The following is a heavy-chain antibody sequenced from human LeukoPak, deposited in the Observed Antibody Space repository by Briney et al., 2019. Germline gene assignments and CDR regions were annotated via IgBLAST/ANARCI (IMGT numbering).Heavy chain of an antibody. D-gene: IGHD2-2*01. V-gene: IGHV3-23*01. CDR3: AKDDPPGYIVVVPAAIPDWFDP. CDR1: GFTFSSYA. CDR2: ISGSGGST. J-gene: IGHJ5*02. Sequence: GSLRLSCAASGFTFSSYAMSWVRQAPGKGLEWVSAISGSGGSTYYADSVKGRFTISRDNSKNTLYLQMNSLRAEDTAVYYCAKDDPPGYIVVVPAAIPDWFDPWGQGTLVTVSS.